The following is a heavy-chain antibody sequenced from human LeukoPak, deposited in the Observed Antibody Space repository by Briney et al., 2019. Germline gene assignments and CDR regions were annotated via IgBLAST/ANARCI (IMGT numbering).Heavy chain of an antibody. V-gene: IGHV4-34*01. Sequence: PSETLSLTCAVYGGSFSGYYWSWIRQPSGKGLEWIGEINHSGSTNYNPSLKSRVTISVDTSKNQFSLKLSSVTAADTAVYYCARGNYYDSSGYYYWGQGTLVTVSS. CDR1: GGSFSGYY. CDR2: INHSGST. D-gene: IGHD3-22*01. CDR3: ARGNYYDSSGYYY. J-gene: IGHJ4*02.